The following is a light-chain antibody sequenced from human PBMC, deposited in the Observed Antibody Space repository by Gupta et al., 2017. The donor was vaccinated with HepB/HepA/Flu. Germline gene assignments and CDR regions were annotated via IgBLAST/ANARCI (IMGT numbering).Light chain of an antibody. CDR2: DAS. V-gene: IGKV3-11*01. CDR1: QNVRTY. Sequence: VLTQSPATLSLSPGERATLSCRDSQNVRTYLAWYQQKPGQAPRLLIYDASTRATDIPARFSGSGSGTDFTLTISSLEPEDFAVYYGQQRSNWVTFGGGTKVEIK. CDR3: QQRSNWVT. J-gene: IGKJ4*01.